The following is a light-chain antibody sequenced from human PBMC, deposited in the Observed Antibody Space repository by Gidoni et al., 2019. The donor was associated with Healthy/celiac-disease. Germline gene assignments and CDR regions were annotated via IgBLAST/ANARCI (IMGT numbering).Light chain of an antibody. CDR1: QDSSNY. Sequence: DIQMTQSPSSLSASVGDRVTITCQASQDSSNYLNWYQQKPGKAPKRLIYDAPNLEKGVTSRFSGSGSGTDFTFTISSLQPEDIATYYCQQYDNPALTFGGGTKVEIK. V-gene: IGKV1-33*01. CDR3: QQYDNPALT. CDR2: DAP. J-gene: IGKJ4*01.